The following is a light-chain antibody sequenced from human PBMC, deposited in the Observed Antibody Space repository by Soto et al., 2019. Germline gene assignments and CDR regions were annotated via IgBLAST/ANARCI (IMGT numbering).Light chain of an antibody. CDR3: QQVDSYPYT. V-gene: IGKV1-9*01. CDR2: AAS. Sequence: DIQLTQSPSFLSASVGDRVTITCRASQGITRYLAWYQQKPGKAPKLLSYAASTLESGVPSRFSGSGYGTEFALSISSLQPEDFSTYYCQQVDSYPYTFGQGTKGDIK. CDR1: QGITRY. J-gene: IGKJ2*01.